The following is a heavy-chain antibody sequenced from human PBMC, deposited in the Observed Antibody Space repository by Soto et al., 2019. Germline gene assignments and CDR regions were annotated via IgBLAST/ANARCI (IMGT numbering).Heavy chain of an antibody. CDR3: AREGAPLLLWFGEKLSSTAWFHP. Sequence: PSETLSLTCAVYGGSFSGYYWSWIRQPPGKGLEWIGEINHSGSTNYNPSLKSRVTISVDTSKSQFSLKLSSVTAADTAVYYCAREGAPLLLWFGEKLSSTAWFHPWGQGTLVTVSS. CDR2: INHSGST. V-gene: IGHV4-34*01. CDR1: GGSFSGYY. J-gene: IGHJ5*02. D-gene: IGHD3-10*01.